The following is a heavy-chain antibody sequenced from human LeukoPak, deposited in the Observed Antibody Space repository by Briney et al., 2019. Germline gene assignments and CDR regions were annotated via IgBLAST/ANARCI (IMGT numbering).Heavy chain of an antibody. CDR2: ISSSGTTI. V-gene: IGHV3-48*03. Sequence: PGGSLRLSCAASGFTFSSYEMNWVRQAPGKGLEWVSFISSSGTTIYYADSVKGRFTISRDNAKNSLYLQMNSLRAEDTAVYYCARGGRGSPDYDFDYWAREPWSPSPQ. D-gene: IGHD3-16*01. J-gene: IGHJ4*02. CDR3: ARGGRGSPDYDFDY. CDR1: GFTFSSYE.